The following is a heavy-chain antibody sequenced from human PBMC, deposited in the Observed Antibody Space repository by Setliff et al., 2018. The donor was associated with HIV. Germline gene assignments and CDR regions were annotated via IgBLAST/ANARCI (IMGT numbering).Heavy chain of an antibody. CDR1: GGSLSNHY. Sequence: SETLSLTCTVSGGSLSNHYWSWLRQSPKNGLEWIGYVYYSGSTNYKPSFKSRVSISVDTSRNQFSLNLTSLTTADTAMYYCARSYYDFWNGLPRSFDVWGQGTMVTVSS. CDR3: ARSYYDFWNGLPRSFDV. J-gene: IGHJ3*01. D-gene: IGHD3-3*01. V-gene: IGHV4-59*11. CDR2: VYYSGST.